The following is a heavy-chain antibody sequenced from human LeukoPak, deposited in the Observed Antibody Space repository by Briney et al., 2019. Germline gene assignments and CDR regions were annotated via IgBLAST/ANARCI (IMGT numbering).Heavy chain of an antibody. D-gene: IGHD6-19*01. CDR3: ARRVEIYTTGWQNYFDY. CDR1: GYSFTSYW. J-gene: IGHJ4*02. V-gene: IGHV5-51*01. Sequence: GESLKISCKGSGYSFTSYWIGWVRQMPGKGLEWMGIIYPGDSDTRYSPSFQGQVTISADKSISTAYLQWSSLKASDTAMYYARRVEIYTTGWQNYFDYWGQGTLVTVSS. CDR2: IYPGDSDT.